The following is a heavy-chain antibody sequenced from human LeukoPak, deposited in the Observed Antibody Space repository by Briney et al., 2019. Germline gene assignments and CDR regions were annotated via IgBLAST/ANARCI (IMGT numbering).Heavy chain of an antibody. Sequence: SVKVSCKASGGTFSSYAISWGRQAPGQGLEWMGRIIPIFGTANYAQKFQGRVTITTDESTSTAYMELSSLRSEDTAVYFCASQWQWEKYYFDYWGQGTLVTVSS. CDR3: ASQWQWEKYYFDY. V-gene: IGHV1-69*05. CDR1: GGTFSSYA. D-gene: IGHD1-26*01. J-gene: IGHJ4*02. CDR2: IIPIFGTA.